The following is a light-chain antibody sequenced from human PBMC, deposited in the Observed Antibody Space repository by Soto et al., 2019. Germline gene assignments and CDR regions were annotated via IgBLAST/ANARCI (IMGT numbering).Light chain of an antibody. J-gene: IGLJ2*01. CDR3: CSFAGSGTL. CDR1: SSDIGSYNL. Sequence: QSALTQPASVSGSPGQSITISCNGTSSDIGSYNLVSWYQQHPGKAPKLMIYEGSKRPSGVSNRSSGSKSGNTASLTISGLQAEDEADYYCCSFAGSGTLFGAGTKLTVL. V-gene: IGLV2-23*01. CDR2: EGS.